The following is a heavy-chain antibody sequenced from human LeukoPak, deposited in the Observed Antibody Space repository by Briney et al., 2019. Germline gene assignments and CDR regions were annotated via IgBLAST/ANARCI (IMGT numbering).Heavy chain of an antibody. Sequence: GGSLRLSCAASGFTVSSNYMSWVRQAPGKGLEWVSVIYSGGSTYYADSVKGRFTISRDNSKNTLYLQMNSLRAEDTAVYYCAREESSGSYFLHAFDIWGQGTMVTVSS. CDR3: AREESSGSYFLHAFDI. J-gene: IGHJ3*02. CDR2: IYSGGST. V-gene: IGHV3-53*01. CDR1: GFTVSSNY. D-gene: IGHD3-10*01.